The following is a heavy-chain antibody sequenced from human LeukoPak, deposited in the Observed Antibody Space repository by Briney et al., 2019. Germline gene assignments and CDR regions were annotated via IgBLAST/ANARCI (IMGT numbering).Heavy chain of an antibody. D-gene: IGHD3-10*01. CDR1: GFTFGSYS. J-gene: IGHJ4*02. V-gene: IGHV3-21*01. CDR3: ARDLPGYYGSGSYYYYDY. CDR2: ISSSSSYI. Sequence: GGSLRLSCAASGFTFGSYSMNWVRQAPGKGLEWVSSISSSSSYIYYADSVKGRFTISRDNAKNSLYLQMNSLRAEDTAVYYCARDLPGYYGSGSYYYYDYWGQGTLVTVSS.